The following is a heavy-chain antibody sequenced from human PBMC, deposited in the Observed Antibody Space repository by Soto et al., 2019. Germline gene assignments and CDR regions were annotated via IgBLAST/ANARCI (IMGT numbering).Heavy chain of an antibody. D-gene: IGHD6-6*01. CDR1: GFTFSSYA. Sequence: GGSLRLSCAASGFTFSSYAMHWVRQAPGKGLEWVAIISYAGSNGYYADSVKGRFNISRDNSKNTLYLQMNSLRVEGTAVYYCARGSYSSSSGLIDYWGQGTLVTVSS. CDR3: ARGSYSSSSGLIDY. J-gene: IGHJ4*02. V-gene: IGHV3-30-3*01. CDR2: ISYAGSNG.